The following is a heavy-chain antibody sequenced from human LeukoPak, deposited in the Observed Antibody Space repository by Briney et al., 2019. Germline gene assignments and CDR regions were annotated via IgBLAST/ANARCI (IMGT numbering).Heavy chain of an antibody. J-gene: IGHJ3*01. Sequence: SETPSLTCAVSGYSISSGYYWGWIRPPPGKGLEWIGSIYHSGSTYYNPSLKSRVTISVDTSKNQFSLKLSSVTAADTAMYYCARNIVVVPTVTGAFDVWGQGTMVTVSS. D-gene: IGHD2-2*01. CDR3: ARNIVVVPTVTGAFDV. V-gene: IGHV4-38-2*01. CDR1: GYSISSGYY. CDR2: IYHSGST.